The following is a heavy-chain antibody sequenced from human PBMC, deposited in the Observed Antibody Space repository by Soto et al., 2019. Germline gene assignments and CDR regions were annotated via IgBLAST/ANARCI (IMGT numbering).Heavy chain of an antibody. J-gene: IGHJ4*02. CDR2: IHYNGNT. Sequence: QVQLQVSAPGLVKPSETLSLTCTVSGDSISAYSWSWVRQPPGKGLEWIGNIHYNGNTKYNPSLKSRVSXSLXXSXYQFSLRLISVTAADTAKYFCAREGNLGRWLQPLDFWGQGTLVTVSS. D-gene: IGHD5-12*01. V-gene: IGHV4-59*01. CDR1: GDSISAYS. CDR3: AREGNLGRWLQPLDF.